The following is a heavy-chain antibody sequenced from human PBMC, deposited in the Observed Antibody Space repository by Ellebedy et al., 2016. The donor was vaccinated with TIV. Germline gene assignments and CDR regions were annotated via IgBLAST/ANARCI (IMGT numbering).Heavy chain of an antibody. CDR3: ASIVDDWPPAGPFDY. D-gene: IGHD2-15*01. CDR2: ISSSARII. Sequence: PGGSLRLSCAASGFTFSDHYMSWIRQAPGKGLEWVSYISSSARIIYYADSVKGRVTISRDNSKNTVYLQMESLSAEDTSVYYCASIVDDWPPAGPFDYWGQGTLLTVSS. V-gene: IGHV3-11*01. CDR1: GFTFSDHY. J-gene: IGHJ4*02.